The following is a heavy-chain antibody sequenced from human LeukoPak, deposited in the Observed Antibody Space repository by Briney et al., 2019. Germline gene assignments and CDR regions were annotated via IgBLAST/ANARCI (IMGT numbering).Heavy chain of an antibody. J-gene: IGHJ4*02. CDR2: IYYSGST. Sequence: SETLSLTCTVSGGSISSGGYYWSWIRQHPGKGLEWIGYIYYSGSTCYNPSLKSRVTISVDTSKNQFSLKLSSVTAADTAVYYCARGPVISSWLFDYWGQGTLVTVSS. V-gene: IGHV4-31*03. CDR1: GGSISSGGYY. CDR3: ARGPVISSWLFDY. D-gene: IGHD6-13*01.